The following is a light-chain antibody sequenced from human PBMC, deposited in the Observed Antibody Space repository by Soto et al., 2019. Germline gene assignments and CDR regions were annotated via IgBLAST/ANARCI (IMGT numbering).Light chain of an antibody. CDR3: SSYTSSSTPYV. CDR2: DVS. J-gene: IGLJ1*01. CDR1: SSDVGSSNG. Sequence: QSVLTQPPSVSGSPGQSVAISCTGTSSDVGSSNGVSWYQQPPGTAPKLMIYDVSNRPSGVPDRFSGSKSGNTASLTISGLQAEDEADYYCSSYTSSSTPYVFGTGTKVTVL. V-gene: IGLV2-18*02.